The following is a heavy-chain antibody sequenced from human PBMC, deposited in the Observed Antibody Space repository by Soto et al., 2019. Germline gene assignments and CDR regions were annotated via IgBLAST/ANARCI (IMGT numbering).Heavy chain of an antibody. CDR2: IWYDGSHQ. J-gene: IGHJ4*02. V-gene: IGHV3-33*01. CDR1: GFSFGSHG. D-gene: IGHD3-10*01. CDR3: VRDAGSLGY. Sequence: GGSLRLSCAASGFSFGSHGMHWVRQAPGKGLEWVAIIWYDGSHQYYADSVKGRFTISRDNAKNTVFLQMNSLRVEDTAVYYCVRDAGSLGYWGQGTLVTVSS.